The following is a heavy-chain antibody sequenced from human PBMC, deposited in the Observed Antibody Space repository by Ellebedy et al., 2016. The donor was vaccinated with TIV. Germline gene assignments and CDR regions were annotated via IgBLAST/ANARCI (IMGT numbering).Heavy chain of an antibody. J-gene: IGHJ4*02. V-gene: IGHV3-7*01. Sequence: GESLKISCAASGFTFSRFWMAWVRQTPGRGLEWVANINQDGSQKYYVDSVKGRFTISRDNARNSLYLQMNSLRAEDTAVYYCATDEGIYWGQGTLVTVSS. CDR1: GFTFSRFW. CDR3: ATDEGIY. CDR2: INQDGSQK. D-gene: IGHD3-10*01.